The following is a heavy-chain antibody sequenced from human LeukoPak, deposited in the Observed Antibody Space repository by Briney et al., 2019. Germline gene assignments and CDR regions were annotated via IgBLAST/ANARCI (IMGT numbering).Heavy chain of an antibody. Sequence: GGSLRLSCAASEFTFSSFWMYWVRHAPGKGLVWVSRINSDGSETIYADSVKGRFTISRDNAKNTLYLQMNSLRAEDTAVYYCARVRMGDDFNPFDYWGQGTLVTVSS. J-gene: IGHJ4*02. CDR3: ARVRMGDDFNPFDY. CDR2: INSDGSET. V-gene: IGHV3-74*01. D-gene: IGHD3-16*01. CDR1: EFTFSSFW.